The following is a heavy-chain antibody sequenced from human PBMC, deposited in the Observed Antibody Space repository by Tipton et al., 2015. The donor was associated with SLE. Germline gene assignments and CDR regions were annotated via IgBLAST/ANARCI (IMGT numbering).Heavy chain of an antibody. CDR1: GLTFSNYS. V-gene: IGHV3-7*01. CDR2: IMKDGREE. Sequence: SLRLPCAVSGLTFSNYSMNWVRQAPGKGPEWVVNIMKDGREEYYADSVRGRITISRDNAKNSLYLQMNSLRADDTAVYYCATGGTWLQSAIDSWGQGTLVTVSS. D-gene: IGHD5-24*01. CDR3: ATGGTWLQSAIDS. J-gene: IGHJ4*02.